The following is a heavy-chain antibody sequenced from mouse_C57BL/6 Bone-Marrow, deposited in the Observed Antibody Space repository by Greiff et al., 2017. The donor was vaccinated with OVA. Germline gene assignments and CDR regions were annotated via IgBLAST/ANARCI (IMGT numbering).Heavy chain of an antibody. V-gene: IGHV5-9-1*02. J-gene: IGHJ4*01. CDR3: TRLLDAMDY. CDR2: ISSGGDYS. Sequence: EVKLMESGEGLVKPGGSLKLSCAASGFTFSSYAMSWVRQTPEKRLEWVAYISSGGDYSYYADTVKGRCTISRDNARNTLYLQMSSLKSEDTAMYYCTRLLDAMDYWGQGTSVTVSS. D-gene: IGHD2-1*01. CDR1: GFTFSSYA.